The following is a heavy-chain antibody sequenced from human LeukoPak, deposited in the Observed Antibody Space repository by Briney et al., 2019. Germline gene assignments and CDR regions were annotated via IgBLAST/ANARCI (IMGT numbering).Heavy chain of an antibody. J-gene: IGHJ4*02. CDR1: GGTFSSYA. Sequence: SVKVSCKDSGGTFSSYAISWVRQAPGQGLEWMGGIIPIFGTANYAQKFQGRVTITADESTSTAYMELSSLRSEDTAVYYCARDSGTAMAPFDYWGQGTLVTVSS. D-gene: IGHD5-18*01. CDR3: ARDSGTAMAPFDY. CDR2: IIPIFGTA. V-gene: IGHV1-69*13.